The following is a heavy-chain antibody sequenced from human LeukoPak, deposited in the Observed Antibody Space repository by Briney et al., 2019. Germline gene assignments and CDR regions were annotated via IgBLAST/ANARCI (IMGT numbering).Heavy chain of an antibody. CDR1: GFTFSSYW. J-gene: IGHJ4*02. Sequence: GGSLRLSCAASGFTFSSYWMHWVRQAPGKGLVWVSCINSDGSSTSYADSVKGRFTISRDNAKNTLYLQMNSLRAEDTAVYYCARGGYYGSGSYYYFDYWGQGTLVTVSS. V-gene: IGHV3-74*01. CDR2: INSDGSST. CDR3: ARGGYYGSGSYYYFDY. D-gene: IGHD3-10*01.